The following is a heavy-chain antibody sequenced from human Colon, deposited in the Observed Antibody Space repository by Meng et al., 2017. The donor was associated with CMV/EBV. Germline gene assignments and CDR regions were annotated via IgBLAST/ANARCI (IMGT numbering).Heavy chain of an antibody. CDR3: ARAGAEVTTHFDF. V-gene: IGHV1-18*04. J-gene: IGHJ4*02. D-gene: IGHD2-21*02. CDR2: ISATNGDT. CDR1: RYTFDLFG. Sequence: CKASRYTFDLFGMSSVRQAPGQGLEWVGWISATNGDTRYARKFQGRVTVTTDTSTKTVYMEVRGLRSNDSAMYYCARAGAEVTTHFDFWGQGTLVTVSS.